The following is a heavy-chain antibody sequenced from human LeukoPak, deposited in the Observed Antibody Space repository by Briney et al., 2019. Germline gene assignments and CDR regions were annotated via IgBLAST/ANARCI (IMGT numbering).Heavy chain of an antibody. J-gene: IGHJ4*02. CDR2: ISGSGDST. CDR3: AKVVGATPFDY. V-gene: IGHV3-23*01. D-gene: IGHD1-26*01. CDR1: GFTFTSYG. Sequence: PGGTLGLSCAASGFTFTSYGMTWVRQAPGKGLEWVSAISGSGDSTYYADSVKGRFTISRDTSKNTLFLQMNSLRVEDTAVYYCAKVVGATPFDYWGQGTLVTVSS.